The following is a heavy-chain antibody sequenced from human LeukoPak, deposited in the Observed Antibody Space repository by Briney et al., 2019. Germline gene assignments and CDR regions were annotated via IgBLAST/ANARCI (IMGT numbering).Heavy chain of an antibody. CDR1: GGSLSSYY. Sequence: PSETLSLTCTVSGGSLSSYYWSWIRQSPEKGLEWIGHIYYSGDTNYNPSLKSRVTISVDTSKNQFSLKLSSVTAADTAVYYCARVTGYMIEDYFDYWGQGTLVTVSS. CDR2: IYYSGDT. D-gene: IGHD3-22*01. J-gene: IGHJ4*02. CDR3: ARVTGYMIEDYFDY. V-gene: IGHV4-59*12.